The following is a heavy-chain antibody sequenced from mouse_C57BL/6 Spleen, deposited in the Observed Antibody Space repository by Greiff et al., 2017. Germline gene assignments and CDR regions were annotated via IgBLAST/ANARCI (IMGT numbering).Heavy chain of an antibody. D-gene: IGHD1-1*01. Sequence: VQLQQPGAELVRPGSSVKLSCKASGYTFTSYLMHWVKQRPIHGLEWICDINPSDSGTHYNQKFKDKATLTADKSSSTAYMQLSSLTSEDSAVYYCASGYYVYYSRMDYWGQGTTVTVSS. CDR2: INPSDSGT. V-gene: IGHV1-52*01. CDR1: GYTFTSYL. CDR3: ASGYYVYYSRMDY. J-gene: IGHJ4*01.